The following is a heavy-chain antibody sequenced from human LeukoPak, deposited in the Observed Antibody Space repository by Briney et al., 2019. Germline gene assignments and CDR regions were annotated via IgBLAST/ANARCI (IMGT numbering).Heavy chain of an antibody. J-gene: IGHJ5*02. CDR2: INPNSGGT. CDR1: GYTFTGYY. V-gene: IGHV1-2*02. D-gene: IGHD6-13*01. CDR3: ARGKIAGSSSWYSSWFDP. Sequence: GASVKVSCKASGYTFTGYYMHWVRQAPGQGPEWMGWINPNSGGTNYARKFQGRVTMTRDTSISTAYMELSRLRSDDTAVYYCARGKIAGSSSWYSSWFDPWGQGTLVTVSS.